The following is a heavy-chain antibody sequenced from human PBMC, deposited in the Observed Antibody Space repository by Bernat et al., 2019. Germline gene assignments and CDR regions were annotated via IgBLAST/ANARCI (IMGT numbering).Heavy chain of an antibody. CDR3: AKEEALVTAGRGWFDP. J-gene: IGHJ5*02. CDR1: GFTFSNYG. D-gene: IGHD2-2*01. V-gene: IGHV3-30*18. CDR2: ISYDGSNK. Sequence: VQLVESGGGVVQPGRPLRLSCAASGFTFSNYGMHWVRQAPGKGLEWVAVISYDGSNKHYADSVKGRFTISRDNSKNTLYLQMNSLRGQDTAVYYCAKEEALVTAGRGWFDPWGQGTLVTVSS.